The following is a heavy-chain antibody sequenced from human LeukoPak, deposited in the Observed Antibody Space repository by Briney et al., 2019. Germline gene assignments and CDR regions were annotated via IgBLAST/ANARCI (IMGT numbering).Heavy chain of an antibody. CDR2: IYYSGST. CDR1: GGSISSGDYY. CDR3: ARGRWGRGPFDY. J-gene: IGHJ4*02. D-gene: IGHD3-16*01. Sequence: SQTLSLTCTVSGGSISSGDYYWSWIRQPPGKGLEWIGYIYYSGSTYYNPSLKSRVTISVDTSKNQFSLKLSSVTAADTAVYYCARGRWGRGPFDYWGQGTLVTVSS. V-gene: IGHV4-30-4*01.